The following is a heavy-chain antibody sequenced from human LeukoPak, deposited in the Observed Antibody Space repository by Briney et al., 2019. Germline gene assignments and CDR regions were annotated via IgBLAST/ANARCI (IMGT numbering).Heavy chain of an antibody. CDR2: IYYSGST. D-gene: IGHD4-17*01. Sequence: SETLSLTCTVSGGSISSYYWSWIRQPPGKGLEWIGYIYYSGSTNYNPSLKGRVTISVDTSKNQFSLKLSSVTAADTAVYYCARGNEGEGDYDSLFHFDSWGQGTLVTVSS. CDR3: ARGNEGEGDYDSLFHFDS. CDR1: GGSISSYY. J-gene: IGHJ4*02. V-gene: IGHV4-59*01.